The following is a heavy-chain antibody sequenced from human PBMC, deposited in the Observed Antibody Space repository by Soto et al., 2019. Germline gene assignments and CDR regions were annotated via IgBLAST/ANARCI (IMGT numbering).Heavy chain of an antibody. V-gene: IGHV4-31*03. D-gene: IGHD2-2*01. CDR3: ATIVVPAAPFDY. Sequence: QVQLQESGPGLVKPSQTLSLTCTVSGGSISSGGYYWSWIRQYPGKGLEWIGYIYYSGSTYYNPSLKSRVTISVDTSKNQCSLKLSSLTAADTAVYYCATIVVPAAPFDYWGQGTLVTVSS. CDR1: GGSISSGGYY. J-gene: IGHJ4*02. CDR2: IYYSGST.